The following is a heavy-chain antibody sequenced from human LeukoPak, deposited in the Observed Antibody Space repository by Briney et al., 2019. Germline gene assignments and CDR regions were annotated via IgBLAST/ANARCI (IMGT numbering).Heavy chain of an antibody. Sequence: GGSLRLSCAASGFTFSSYGMSWVRQAPGKGLEWVSAISGSGGSTYYADSVKGRFTISRDNSKNTLYLQMNSLRAEDTAVYYCARDRGLRFLEWFPDYWGQGTLVTVSS. CDR3: ARDRGLRFLEWFPDY. J-gene: IGHJ4*02. D-gene: IGHD3-3*01. CDR2: ISGSGGST. V-gene: IGHV3-23*01. CDR1: GFTFSSYG.